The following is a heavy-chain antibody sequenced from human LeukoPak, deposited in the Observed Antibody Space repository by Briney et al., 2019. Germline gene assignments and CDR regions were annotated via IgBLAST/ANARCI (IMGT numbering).Heavy chain of an antibody. CDR1: GGSISSYY. J-gene: IGHJ4*02. Sequence: SETLSLTCTVSGGSISSYYWSWLRQPPGKGLEWIGYIYYSGSTNYNPSLKSRVTISVDTSKNQFSLKLSSVTAADTAVYYCARERGYSHYDYWGQGTLVTVSS. CDR2: IYYSGST. CDR3: ARERGYSHYDY. V-gene: IGHV4-59*01. D-gene: IGHD5-18*01.